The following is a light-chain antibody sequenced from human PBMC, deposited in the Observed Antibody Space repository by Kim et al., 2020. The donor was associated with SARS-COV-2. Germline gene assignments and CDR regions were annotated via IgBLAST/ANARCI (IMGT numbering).Light chain of an antibody. J-gene: IGKJ1*01. V-gene: IGKV1-17*03. CDR3: LQHDSYPWT. CDR2: AAS. Sequence: ASAGDRVTITCRASQGSNKYLAWFQQKPGKAPKRLIYAASNLQSGVPSRFNGSGSGTEFTLTINGLQPEDFATYFCLQHDSYPWTFGQGTKVDIK. CDR1: QGSNKY.